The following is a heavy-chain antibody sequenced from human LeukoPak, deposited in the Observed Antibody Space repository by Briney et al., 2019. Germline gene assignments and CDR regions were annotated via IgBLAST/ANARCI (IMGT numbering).Heavy chain of an antibody. V-gene: IGHV4-61*08. CDR1: GGSISSGGYY. CDR2: IYYSGST. Sequence: SQTLSLTCTVSGGSISSGGYYWSWIRQPPGKGLEWIGYIYYSGSTNYNPSLKSRVTISVDTSKNQFSLKLSSVTAADTAVYYCARGYYDFWSGYYLGQPNWFDPWGQGTLVTVSS. CDR3: ARGYYDFWSGYYLGQPNWFDP. D-gene: IGHD3-3*01. J-gene: IGHJ5*02.